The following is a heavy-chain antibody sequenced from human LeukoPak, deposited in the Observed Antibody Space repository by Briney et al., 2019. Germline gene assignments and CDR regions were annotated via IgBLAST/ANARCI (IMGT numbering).Heavy chain of an antibody. CDR2: ISSSSSYI. D-gene: IGHD6-13*01. J-gene: IGHJ4*02. CDR1: GFTFSSYS. Sequence: PGGSLRLSCAASGFTFSSYSMNWVRQAPGKGLEWVSSISSSSSYIYYADSVKGRFTISRDNAKNSLYLQMNSLRAEDTAVYYCARARRGVAAAGTRGSDYWGQGTLVNVSS. V-gene: IGHV3-21*01. CDR3: ARARRGVAAAGTRGSDY.